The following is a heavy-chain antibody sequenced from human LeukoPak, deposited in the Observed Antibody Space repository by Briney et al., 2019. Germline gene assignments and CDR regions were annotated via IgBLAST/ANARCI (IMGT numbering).Heavy chain of an antibody. CDR1: GFTFGSYW. D-gene: IGHD1-14*01. CDR2: INSDGSST. Sequence: GGSLRLSCAASGFTFGSYWMHWVRQAPGKGLVWVSRINSDGSSTSYADSVKGRFTISRDNAKNTLYLQMNSLRAEDTAVYYCARDFPEQPPRYWGQGTLVTVSS. J-gene: IGHJ4*02. CDR3: ARDFPEQPPRY. V-gene: IGHV3-74*01.